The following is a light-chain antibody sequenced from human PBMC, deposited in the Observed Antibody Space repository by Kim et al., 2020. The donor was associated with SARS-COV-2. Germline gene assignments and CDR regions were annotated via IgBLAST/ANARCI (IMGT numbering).Light chain of an antibody. CDR2: GSS. Sequence: DIQMTQSPSSLSVSIGDRVTITCQASQGIYKYLSWFQQKPGKAPKLLIYGSSRLETGVPSRFSGSGSGTHFTFTISSLQPEDIATYYCQQSDKSPPYTCGKDQKLE. V-gene: IGKV1-33*01. J-gene: IGKJ2*01. CDR1: QGIYKY. CDR3: QQSDKSPPYT.